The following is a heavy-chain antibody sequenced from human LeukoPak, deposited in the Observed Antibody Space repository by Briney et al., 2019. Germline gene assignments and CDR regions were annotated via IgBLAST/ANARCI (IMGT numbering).Heavy chain of an antibody. J-gene: IGHJ6*03. CDR3: ASRGTLAAAGGYYYYYYMDV. V-gene: IGHV4-30-4*08. D-gene: IGHD6-13*01. CDR1: GGSISSGDYY. CDR2: IYYSGST. Sequence: SETLSLTCTVSGGSISSGDYYWSWLRQPPGKGLEWIGYIYYSGSTYYNPSLKSRVTISVDTSKNQFSLKLCSVTAADTAVYYCASRGTLAAAGGYYYYYYMDVWGKGTTVTVSS.